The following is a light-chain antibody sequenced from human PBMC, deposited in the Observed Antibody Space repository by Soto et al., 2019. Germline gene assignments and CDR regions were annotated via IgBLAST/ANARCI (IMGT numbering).Light chain of an antibody. CDR2: GAS. J-gene: IGKJ1*01. Sequence: IGLTQSPVTLSLSPWERTTLSCRASQSISRYLAWYQQKPGQGPRLLIYGASSRATGTPDRFSGSGSGTDFTLTINRLEPEDFALYYCQQYGSSPPTFGQGTKVDIK. CDR1: QSISRY. CDR3: QQYGSSPPT. V-gene: IGKV3-20*01.